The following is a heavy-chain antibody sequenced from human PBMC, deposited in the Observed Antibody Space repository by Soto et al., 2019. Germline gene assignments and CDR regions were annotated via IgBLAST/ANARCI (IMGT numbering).Heavy chain of an antibody. Sequence: SETLSLTCTVSGGSISSYYWSWIRQPPGKGLEWIGYIYYSGSTNYNPSLKSRVTISVDTSKNQFSLKLSSVTAADTAVYYCARGRESSGWYSGFYYFDYWGQGTLVTVSS. CDR1: GGSISSYY. V-gene: IGHV4-59*01. J-gene: IGHJ4*02. CDR2: IYYSGST. D-gene: IGHD6-19*01. CDR3: ARGRESSGWYSGFYYFDY.